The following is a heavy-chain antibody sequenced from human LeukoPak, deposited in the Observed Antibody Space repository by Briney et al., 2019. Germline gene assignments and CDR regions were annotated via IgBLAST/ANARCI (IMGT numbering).Heavy chain of an antibody. Sequence: GGSLRLSCAASGFTFSSYWMHWVRQAPGKGLVWISRINSDESSTSYADSVKGRFTISRDNAKNTLYLQMNSLRAEDTAVYYCARDHPEYYYDSSGYYYDWGQGTLVTVSS. CDR1: GFTFSSYW. V-gene: IGHV3-74*01. CDR3: ARDHPEYYYDSSGYYYD. CDR2: INSDESST. D-gene: IGHD3-22*01. J-gene: IGHJ4*02.